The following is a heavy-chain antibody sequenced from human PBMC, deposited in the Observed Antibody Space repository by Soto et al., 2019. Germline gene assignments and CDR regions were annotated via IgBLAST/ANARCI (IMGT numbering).Heavy chain of an antibody. Sequence: KPSETLSLTCTVSGGSISSGAYYWSWIRQHPGKGLEWIGYIYYSGGTYYNPSPKSRVTISVDTSKNQFSLKLDTLTDADTAVQDCARDEAPYFVFWSGSYRSGSYGMDVWGQGTTVAVSS. CDR1: GGSISSGAYY. CDR3: ARDEAPYFVFWSGSYRSGSYGMDV. D-gene: IGHD3-3*01. V-gene: IGHV4-31*03. J-gene: IGHJ6*02. CDR2: IYYSGGT.